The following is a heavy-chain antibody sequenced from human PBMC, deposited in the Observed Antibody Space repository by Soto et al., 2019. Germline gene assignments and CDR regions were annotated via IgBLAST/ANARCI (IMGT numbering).Heavy chain of an antibody. D-gene: IGHD6-13*01. J-gene: IGHJ5*02. Sequence: PSETLSLTCSVSGDSISSVAHYWAWIRQPPGKGLEWIGYIYYSGSTYYNPSLKSRVTISVDTSKNQFSLKLSSVTAADTAVYYCARERPDGSSIHPWGQGTLVTVSS. V-gene: IGHV4-30-4*08. CDR2: IYYSGST. CDR1: GDSISSVAHY. CDR3: ARERPDGSSIHP.